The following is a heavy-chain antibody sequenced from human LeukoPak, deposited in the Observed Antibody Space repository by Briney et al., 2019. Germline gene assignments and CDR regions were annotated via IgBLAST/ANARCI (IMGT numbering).Heavy chain of an antibody. Sequence: ASVKVSCKTSGYSFADYYMHWMRQAPGQGLEWMGWINPNSGGTSSAQKFQGRVTMTRDTSITTVYMEVSWLTSDDTAIYYCARADRLHGGPYLIGPWGQGTLVTVSS. CDR1: GYSFADYY. V-gene: IGHV1-2*02. CDR2: INPNSGGT. J-gene: IGHJ5*02. CDR3: ARADRLHGGPYLIGP. D-gene: IGHD2-21*01.